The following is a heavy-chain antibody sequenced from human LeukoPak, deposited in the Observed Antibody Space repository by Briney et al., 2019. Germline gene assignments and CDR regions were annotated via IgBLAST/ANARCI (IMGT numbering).Heavy chain of an antibody. CDR3: ARDSAFVAAAGHY. V-gene: IGHV4-61*02. J-gene: IGHJ4*02. CDR2: IYTRGSI. D-gene: IGHD6-13*01. CDR1: SGSISSGSYY. Sequence: SQALSLTCTVSSGSISSGSYYWNWIRQPAGKGLEWIGRIYTRGSITYNPSLKSRVTISLDTSKFSLELTSVTAADTAVYYCARDSAFVAAAGHYWGQGTLVTVSS.